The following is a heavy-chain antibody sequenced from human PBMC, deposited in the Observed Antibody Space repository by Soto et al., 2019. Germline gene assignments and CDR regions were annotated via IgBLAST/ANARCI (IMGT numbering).Heavy chain of an antibody. CDR1: GFTFSSNA. Sequence: EVQLLESGGGLVQPGGSLRLSCVASGFTFSSNAMSWVRQAPGKGLEWVSHITSGSGGGTYYADYVKCRFTISRDSAKHTLYTYMNRLRVEDMAVYYWGEGAWGAFDSWGHGTLVTVYS. D-gene: IGHD3-16*01. CDR2: ITSGSGGGT. J-gene: IGHJ3*02. V-gene: IGHV3-23*01. CDR3: GEGAWGAFDS.